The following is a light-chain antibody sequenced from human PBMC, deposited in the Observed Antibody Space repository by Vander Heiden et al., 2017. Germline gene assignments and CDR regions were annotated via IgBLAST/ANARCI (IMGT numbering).Light chain of an antibody. CDR1: QSVLFSSNNRNY. J-gene: IGKJ4*01. CDR2: WAS. Sequence: DFVLTQSPASLAVSLGERATINCKSSQSVLFSSNNRNYLGWYQQKSGQPPKLLISWASTRESGVPDRFSGSGPATDFTLTISNLQAEDVAVYYCQQHYSNILTFGGGTKVEIK. V-gene: IGKV4-1*01. CDR3: QQHYSNILT.